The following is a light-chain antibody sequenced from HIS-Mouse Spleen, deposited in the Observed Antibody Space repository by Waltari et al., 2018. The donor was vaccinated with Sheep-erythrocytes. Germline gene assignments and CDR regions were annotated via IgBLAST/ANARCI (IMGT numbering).Light chain of an antibody. V-gene: IGLV2-23*01. CDR1: RRVVWRYNR. CDR2: EGS. CDR3: CSYAGSSTPWV. Sequence: QSALTHPASVSGSPGLSITISCTGTRRVVWRYNRLSGYQPHPGKAPKLMIYEGSKRPSGVSNRFSGSKSGNTASLTISGLQAEDEADYYCCSYAGSSTPWVFGGGTKLTVL. J-gene: IGLJ3*02.